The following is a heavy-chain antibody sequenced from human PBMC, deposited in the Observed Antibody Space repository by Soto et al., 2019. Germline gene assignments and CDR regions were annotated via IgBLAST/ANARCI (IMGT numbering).Heavy chain of an antibody. CDR2: IRSKPNNYAT. V-gene: IGHV3-73*01. J-gene: IGHJ4*02. CDR3: TRWAYSYGWYFDY. CDR1: GFTFSGCA. D-gene: IGHD6-19*01. Sequence: EVQLVESGGGLVQPGGSLKLSCAASGFTFSGCAMHWVRQASGKGLEWLGRIRSKPNNYATEYAASVQGRFTISRDDSKNTAYLEMYSLKTEDTAVYYCTRWAYSYGWYFDYWGQGALFTVSS.